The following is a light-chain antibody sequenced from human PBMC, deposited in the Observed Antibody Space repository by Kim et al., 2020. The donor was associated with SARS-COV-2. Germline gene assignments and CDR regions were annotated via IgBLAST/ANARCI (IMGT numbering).Light chain of an antibody. V-gene: IGKV1-16*02. CDR3: QQYRSYPVT. CDR2: GAS. CDR1: QDIRKC. Sequence: ASVGDRVTITWRASQDIRKCLVWFQQKPGEAPQSLIYGASNLQSGVPSKFSGSGSGTEFSLTINSLQPEDFATYYCQQYRSYPVTFGQGTRLEIK. J-gene: IGKJ5*01.